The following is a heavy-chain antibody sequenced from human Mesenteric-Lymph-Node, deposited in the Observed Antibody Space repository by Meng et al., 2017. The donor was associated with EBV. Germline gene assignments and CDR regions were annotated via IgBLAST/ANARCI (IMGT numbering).Heavy chain of an antibody. V-gene: IGHV3-23*01. CDR2: ISVSGGYT. CDR3: ASSTGWYDY. D-gene: IGHD2-15*01. J-gene: IGHJ4*02. Sequence: EVHLLGLGGALVQPGGSLGLACAASGFTFSSYAMGWVRQAPGKGLECVSLISVSGGYTHYADAVKGRFTISRDNSKNMLYLQMNSLRADDTAIYYCASSTGWYDYWGQGTLVTVSS. CDR1: GFTFSSYA.